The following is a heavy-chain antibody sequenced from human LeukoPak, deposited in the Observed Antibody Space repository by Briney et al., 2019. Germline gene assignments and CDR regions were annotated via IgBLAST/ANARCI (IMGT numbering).Heavy chain of an antibody. V-gene: IGHV3-30*02. D-gene: IGHD2-2*02. CDR3: AKDWVVVPAAIGYFDY. Sequence: GGSLRLSCAASGFTFSSYGMHWVRQAPGKGLEWVAFIRYDGSNKYYADSVKGRFTISRDNSKNTLYLQMNSLRAEDTAVYYCAKDWVVVPAAIGYFDYWGQGTLVTVSS. J-gene: IGHJ4*02. CDR1: GFTFSSYG. CDR2: IRYDGSNK.